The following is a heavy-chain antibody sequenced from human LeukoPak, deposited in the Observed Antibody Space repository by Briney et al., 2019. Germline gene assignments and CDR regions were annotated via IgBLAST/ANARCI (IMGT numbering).Heavy chain of an antibody. Sequence: PSETLSLTCTVSGGSISSGGYYWSWIRQPAGKGLEWIGRIYTSGSTNYNPSLKSRVTMSVDTSKNQFSLKLSSVTAADTAVYYCAAAGRGSSWYHGEYYFDYWGQGTLVTVSS. CDR2: IYTSGST. CDR3: AAAGRGSSWYHGEYYFDY. J-gene: IGHJ4*02. V-gene: IGHV4-61*02. CDR1: GGSISSGGYY. D-gene: IGHD6-13*01.